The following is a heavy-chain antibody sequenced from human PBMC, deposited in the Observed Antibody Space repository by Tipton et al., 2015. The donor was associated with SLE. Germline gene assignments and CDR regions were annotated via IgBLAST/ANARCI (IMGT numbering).Heavy chain of an antibody. D-gene: IGHD2-21*01. J-gene: IGHJ4*02. CDR2: IYYSGST. V-gene: IGHV4-39*07. Sequence: TLSLTCTVSGDAITNSYWSWIRQPPGKGLEWVGSIYYSGSTYYNPSLKSRVTISLDTSKNQFSLKLNSVTAADTAVYYCARGGDPDYFDYWGQGTLVTVSS. CDR1: GDAITNSY. CDR3: ARGGDPDYFDY.